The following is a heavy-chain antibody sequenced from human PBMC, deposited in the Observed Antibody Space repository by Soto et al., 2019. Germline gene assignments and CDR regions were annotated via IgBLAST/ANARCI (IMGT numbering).Heavy chain of an antibody. J-gene: IGHJ4*02. Sequence: SVKVSCKASGFTFTSSAVQWVRQARGQRLEWIGWIVVGSGNTNYAQKFQERVTITRDMSTSTAYMELSSLRSEDTAVYYCAASVPYYYDSSGYQLGFDYWGQGTLVTVPQ. CDR3: AASVPYYYDSSGYQLGFDY. CDR2: IVVGSGNT. V-gene: IGHV1-58*01. D-gene: IGHD3-22*01. CDR1: GFTFTSSA.